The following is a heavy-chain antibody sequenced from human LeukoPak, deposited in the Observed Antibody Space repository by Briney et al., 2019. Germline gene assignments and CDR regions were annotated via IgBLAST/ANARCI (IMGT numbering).Heavy chain of an antibody. D-gene: IGHD3-16*02. CDR1: GYTFTSYA. J-gene: IGHJ4*02. Sequence: GASVKVSCKASGYTFTSYAMHWVRQAPGQRLEWMGWINAGNGNTKYSQKFQGRVTTARDTSASTAYMELSSLTSEDTAVYYCARDYDYLWGSYRANHNYFDYWGQGTLVTVSS. CDR3: ARDYDYLWGSYRANHNYFDY. V-gene: IGHV1-3*01. CDR2: INAGNGNT.